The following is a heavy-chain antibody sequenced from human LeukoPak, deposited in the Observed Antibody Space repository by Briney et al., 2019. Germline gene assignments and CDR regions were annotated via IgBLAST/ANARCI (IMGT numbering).Heavy chain of an antibody. CDR1: GYTFTGYF. Sequence: ASVKVSCKASGYTFTGYFMHWVRQARGQGLEWMGWINPNSGGTNYAQKFQGRVTMTRDTSISTAYMELSSLRSDDTAVYYCARGGIQLWFLVDYWGQGTLVTVSS. D-gene: IGHD5-18*01. V-gene: IGHV1-2*02. J-gene: IGHJ4*02. CDR3: ARGGIQLWFLVDY. CDR2: INPNSGGT.